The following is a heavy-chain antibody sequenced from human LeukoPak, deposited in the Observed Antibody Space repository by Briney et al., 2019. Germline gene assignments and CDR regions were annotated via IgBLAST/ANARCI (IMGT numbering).Heavy chain of an antibody. Sequence: ASVKVSCKASGYTFTSYDINWVRQATGQGLEWMGWMNPNSGNTGYAQKFQGRVTMTRNTSISTAYMELSSLRSEDTAVYYCARGLGTYYDFWSGYLEITGTQNDAFDIWGQGTMVTVSS. D-gene: IGHD3-3*01. CDR3: ARGLGTYYDFWSGYLEITGTQNDAFDI. CDR2: MNPNSGNT. CDR1: GYTFTSYD. J-gene: IGHJ3*02. V-gene: IGHV1-8*01.